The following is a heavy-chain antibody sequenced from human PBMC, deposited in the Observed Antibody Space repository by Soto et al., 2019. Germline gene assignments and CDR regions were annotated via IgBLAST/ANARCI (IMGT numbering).Heavy chain of an antibody. Sequence: QVQLVQSGGEVKKPGASVKVSCRASGYTFSSHGISWVRQAPGQGLEWMGYISVYTGKTDYAQKYQGRVAMTTDTSTTTAYMELRSLRSDDTAVYYCARAHDLVATSFDYWGQGTQVTVSS. CDR2: ISVYTGKT. CDR3: ARAHDLVATSFDY. CDR1: GYTFSSHG. V-gene: IGHV1-18*04. D-gene: IGHD5-12*01. J-gene: IGHJ4*02.